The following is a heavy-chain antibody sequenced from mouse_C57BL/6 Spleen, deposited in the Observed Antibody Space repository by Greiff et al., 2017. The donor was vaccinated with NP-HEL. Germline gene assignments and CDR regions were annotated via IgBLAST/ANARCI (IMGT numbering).Heavy chain of an antibody. CDR2: ISSGSSTI. CDR1: GFTFSDYG. J-gene: IGHJ4*01. D-gene: IGHD1-1*01. CDR3: AREVITTVVAPYDYAMDY. V-gene: IGHV5-17*01. Sequence: EVKLMESGGGLVKPGGSLKLSCAASGFTFSDYGMHWVRQAPEKGLEWVAYISSGSSTIYYADTVKSRFTISRDNAKNTLFLQMTSLRSEDTAMYYCAREVITTVVAPYDYAMDYWGQGTSVTVSS.